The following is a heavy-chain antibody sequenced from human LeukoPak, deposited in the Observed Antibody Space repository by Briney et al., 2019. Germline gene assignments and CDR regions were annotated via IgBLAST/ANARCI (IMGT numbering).Heavy chain of an antibody. J-gene: IGHJ4*02. CDR2: INHSGST. CDR3: ARAVVVTAIRGDYYFDY. Sequence: SETLSLTCAVYGGSFSGYYWSWIRQPPGKGLEWIGEINHSGSTNYNPSLKSRVTISVDTSKNQFSLKLNSVTAADTAVYYCARAVVVTAIRGDYYFDYWGQGTLVTVSS. D-gene: IGHD2-21*02. V-gene: IGHV4-34*01. CDR1: GGSFSGYY.